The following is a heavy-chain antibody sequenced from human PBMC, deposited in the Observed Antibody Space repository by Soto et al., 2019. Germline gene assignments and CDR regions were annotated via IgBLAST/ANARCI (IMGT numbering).Heavy chain of an antibody. J-gene: IGHJ4*02. CDR1: GYTFTGYY. D-gene: IGHD6-13*01. CDR3: ARDISSWYRKRGAFDY. V-gene: IGHV1-46*01. Sequence: ASVKVSCKASGYTFTGYYMHWVRQAPGQGLEWMGIINPSGGSTSYAQKFQGRVTMTRDTSTSTVYMELSSLRSEDTAVYYCARDISSWYRKRGAFDYWGQGTLVTVSS. CDR2: INPSGGST.